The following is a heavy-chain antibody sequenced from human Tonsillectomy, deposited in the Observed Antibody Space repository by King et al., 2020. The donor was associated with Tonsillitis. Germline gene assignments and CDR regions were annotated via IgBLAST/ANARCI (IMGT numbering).Heavy chain of an antibody. CDR3: AREGRGDGSSWLDY. CDR2: INPNSGGT. Sequence: QLVQSGAEVKKPGASVKVSCKASGYTFTTYYMHWVRQAPGQGLEWMGRINPNSGGTNFAQKFQGRVTMTTDTSISIAYMELSGLRSDDRAVYYCAREGRGDGSSWLDYWGQGSLVTVSS. J-gene: IGHJ4*02. CDR1: GYTFTTYY. V-gene: IGHV1-2*06. D-gene: IGHD6-13*01.